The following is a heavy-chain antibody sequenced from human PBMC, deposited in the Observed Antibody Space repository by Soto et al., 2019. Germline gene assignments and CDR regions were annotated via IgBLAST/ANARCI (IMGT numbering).Heavy chain of an antibody. Sequence: SETLSLTCTVSGGSISSSSYYWGWIRQPPGKGLEWIGSIYYSGSTYYNPSLKSRVTISVDTSKNQFSLKLSSVTAADTAVYYCACGYSGYVYFDYWGQGALVTVSS. CDR1: GGSISSSSYY. D-gene: IGHD5-12*01. CDR3: ACGYSGYVYFDY. V-gene: IGHV4-39*01. CDR2: IYYSGST. J-gene: IGHJ4*02.